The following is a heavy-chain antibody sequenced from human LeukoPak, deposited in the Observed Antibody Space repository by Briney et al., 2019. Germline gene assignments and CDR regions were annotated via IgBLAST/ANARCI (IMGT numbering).Heavy chain of an antibody. J-gene: IGHJ4*02. Sequence: GGSLRLSCAASGFTFSSYWMSWVRQAPGKGLEWVANIKQDGSEKYYVDSVKGRFTISRDNSKNTLYLQMNSLRAEDTAVYYCAKTGGYYYDSSGYYYYYWGQGTLVTVSS. V-gene: IGHV3-7*03. CDR2: IKQDGSEK. CDR1: GFTFSSYW. D-gene: IGHD3-22*01. CDR3: AKTGGYYYDSSGYYYYY.